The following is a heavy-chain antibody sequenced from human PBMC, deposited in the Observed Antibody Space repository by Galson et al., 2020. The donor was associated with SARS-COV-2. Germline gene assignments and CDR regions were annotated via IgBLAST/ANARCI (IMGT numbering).Heavy chain of an antibody. CDR1: GFTFSSYS. CDR3: VREKTVLVPVYVMDV. V-gene: IGHV3-48*02. Sequence: GESLKISCAASGFTFSSYSMNWVRQAPGKGLEWVSYISSSSSTIDYADSVKGRFTISRDNGKNSLYLQMNSLRDEDTAVYYCVREKTVLVPVYVMDVWGQGTTVTVSS. D-gene: IGHD2-2*01. CDR2: ISSSSSTI. J-gene: IGHJ6*02.